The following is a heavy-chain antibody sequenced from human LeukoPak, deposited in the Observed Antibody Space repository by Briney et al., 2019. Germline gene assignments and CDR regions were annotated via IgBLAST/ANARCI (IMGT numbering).Heavy chain of an antibody. J-gene: IGHJ6*02. D-gene: IGHD2-15*01. Sequence: SVKVSCKASGGTFSSYAISWVRQAPGQGLEWMGRIIPILGIADYAQKFQGRVTITADKSTSTAYMELSSLRSEDTAVYYCARALYCSGGSCYALYYYYYYGMDVWGQGTTVTVSS. V-gene: IGHV1-69*04. CDR3: ARALYCSGGSCYALYYYYYYGMDV. CDR1: GGTFSSYA. CDR2: IIPILGIA.